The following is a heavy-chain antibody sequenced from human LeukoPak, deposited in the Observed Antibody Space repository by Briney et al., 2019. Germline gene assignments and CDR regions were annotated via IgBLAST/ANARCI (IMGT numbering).Heavy chain of an antibody. CDR1: GGSISTYY. J-gene: IGHJ4*02. V-gene: IGHV4-59*08. CDR2: IYYTGST. D-gene: IGHD3-22*01. Sequence: SETLSLTCTVSGGSISTYYWSWIRQPPGKGLECIGFIYYTGSTNYNPSLKSRVTISVDTSKNQFSLKLSSVTAADTAVYYCARHRESSGYSPFDYWGQGTLVTVSS. CDR3: ARHRESSGYSPFDY.